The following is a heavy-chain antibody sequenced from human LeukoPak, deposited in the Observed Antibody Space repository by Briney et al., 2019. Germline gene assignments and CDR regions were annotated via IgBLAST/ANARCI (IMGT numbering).Heavy chain of an antibody. CDR3: ARSKALRLDDIYY. CDR1: GGTFSSYA. CDR2: IIPIFGTA. Sequence: SVKVSCKASGGTFSSYAISWVRQAPGQGLEWMGGIIPIFGTANYAQKFQGRVTITADESTSTAYMELSGLRSEDTAVYYCARSKALRLDDIYYWGQGTLVTVPS. D-gene: IGHD3-9*01. V-gene: IGHV1-69*13. J-gene: IGHJ4*02.